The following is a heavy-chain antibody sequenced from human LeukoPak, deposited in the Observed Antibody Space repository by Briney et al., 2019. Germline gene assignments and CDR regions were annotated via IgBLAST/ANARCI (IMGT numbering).Heavy chain of an antibody. V-gene: IGHV3-21*04. J-gene: IGHJ4*02. D-gene: IGHD5-18*01. Sequence: GGSLRLSCAASGFTFSSYSMNWVRQAPGKGLEWVSSIFPSGGEIHYADSVRGRFTISRDNSKSILSLQMNSLRAEDTAIYYCATYRQVLLPFESWGQGTLVTVSS. CDR3: ATYRQVLLPFES. CDR1: GFTFSSYS. CDR2: IFPSGGEI.